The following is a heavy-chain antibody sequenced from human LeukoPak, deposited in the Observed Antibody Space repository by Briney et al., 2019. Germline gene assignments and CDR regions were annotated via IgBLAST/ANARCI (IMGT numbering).Heavy chain of an antibody. V-gene: IGHV2-5*02. CDR3: AHRTSYGILTTYYPYFDY. J-gene: IGHJ4*02. D-gene: IGHD3-9*01. CDR2: IYWDDDK. Sequence: SGPTLVKPTQTLTLTCTFSGFSLSTSGVGVGWIRQPPGKALEWLALIYWDDDKRYSPSLKSRLTITKDTSKNQVVLTMTNMDPVDTATYYCAHRTSYGILTTYYPYFDYWGQGTLVTVSS. CDR1: GFSLSTSGVG.